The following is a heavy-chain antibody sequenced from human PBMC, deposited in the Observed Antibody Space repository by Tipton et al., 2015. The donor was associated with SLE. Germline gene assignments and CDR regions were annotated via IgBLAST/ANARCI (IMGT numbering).Heavy chain of an antibody. CDR3: ARAQRGPIRAFDI. CDR1: GGSISSYY. J-gene: IGHJ3*02. Sequence: TLSLTCTVSGGSISSYYWSWIRQPPGKGLEWIGYIYYSGSTNYKPSLKSRVTISVDTSKNQFSLKLSSVTAADTAVYYCARAQRGPIRAFDIWGQGTMVTVSS. D-gene: IGHD3/OR15-3a*01. CDR2: IYYSGST. V-gene: IGHV4-59*12.